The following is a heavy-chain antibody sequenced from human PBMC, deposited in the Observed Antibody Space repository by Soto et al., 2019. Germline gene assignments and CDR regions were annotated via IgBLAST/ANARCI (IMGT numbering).Heavy chain of an antibody. CDR1: GYSFTDHF. CDR3: ARHGDHYASGSQDNSFDY. J-gene: IGHJ4*02. CDR2: IDPSDSFK. D-gene: IGHD3-10*01. Sequence: RGESLKISCKGSGYSFTDHFISWVRQMPGKGLEWVWSIDPSDSFKNINQSFRGHATISVATSTNSAFMQWSTLKTSDTAIFFCARHGDHYASGSQDNSFDYWGQGTLVTVSS. V-gene: IGHV5-10-1*01.